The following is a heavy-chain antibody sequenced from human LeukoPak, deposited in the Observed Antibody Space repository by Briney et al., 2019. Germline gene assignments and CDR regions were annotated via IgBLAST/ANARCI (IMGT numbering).Heavy chain of an antibody. Sequence: PSETLSLICTVSGGSISSYYWSWIRQPPGKGLEWIGYIYYSGSTNYNPSLKSRVTISVDTSKNQFSLKLSSVTAADTAVYYCAREITLGSFDYWGQGTLVTVSS. CDR2: IYYSGST. CDR3: AREITLGSFDY. V-gene: IGHV4-59*01. J-gene: IGHJ4*02. CDR1: GGSISSYY. D-gene: IGHD7-27*01.